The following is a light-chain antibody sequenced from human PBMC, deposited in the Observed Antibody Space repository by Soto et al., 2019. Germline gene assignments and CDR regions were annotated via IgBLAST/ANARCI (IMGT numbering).Light chain of an antibody. CDR1: STNIGSNT. V-gene: IGLV1-44*01. CDR3: AAWDDSLTAVL. CDR2: NND. J-gene: IGLJ3*02. Sequence: QSVLTQPPSASGTPGQSVTISCSGSSTNIGSNTVNWYQQLSGAAPKLLIHNNDQRPSGVPYRFSGSKSYTSASLAISGLPSADEADYYCAAWDDSLTAVLFGGGTKVTVL.